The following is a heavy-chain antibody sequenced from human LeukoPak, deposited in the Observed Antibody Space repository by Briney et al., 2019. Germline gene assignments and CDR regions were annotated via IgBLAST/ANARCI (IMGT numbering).Heavy chain of an antibody. CDR1: GYSISSGYY. J-gene: IGHJ4*02. Sequence: PSETLSLTCTVSGYSISSGYYWGWIRQPPGKGLEWIGYIYYSGSTNYNPSLKSRVTISVDTSKNQFSLKLSSVTAADTAVYYCARVGLERWLQSGYYFDYWGQGTLVTVSS. CDR2: IYYSGST. V-gene: IGHV4-61*01. D-gene: IGHD5-24*01. CDR3: ARVGLERWLQSGYYFDY.